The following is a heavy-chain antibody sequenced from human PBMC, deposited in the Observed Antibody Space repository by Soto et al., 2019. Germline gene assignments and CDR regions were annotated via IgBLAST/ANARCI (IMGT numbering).Heavy chain of an antibody. D-gene: IGHD3-9*01. Sequence: SETLSLTCTVSGVSITSYFWSWIRQTPGKGLDWIGSISFSGATYSNPSLKGRAALSVDTSENHLSLTLNSVTSADTAVYFCARDRRDGYKRYCEFWGQGNKVTVSS. CDR2: ISFSGAT. CDR3: ARDRRDGYKRYCEF. J-gene: IGHJ4*02. CDR1: GVSITSYF. V-gene: IGHV4-59*01.